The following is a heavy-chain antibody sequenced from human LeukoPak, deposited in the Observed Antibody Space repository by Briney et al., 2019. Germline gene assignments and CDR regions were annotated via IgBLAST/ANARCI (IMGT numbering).Heavy chain of an antibody. D-gene: IGHD1-20*01. CDR1: GFTFTHYT. J-gene: IGHJ4*02. V-gene: IGHV3-30-3*01. CDR3: ATDGLTGRTDGTLES. Sequence: GGSLRLSCVASGFTFTHYTMHWLRQAPGKGLEWVSFILYDGSDKYYADSVKGRFTISRDDSRDTPHLQMNGLRDEDSGMYYCATDGLTGRTDGTLESWGQGTLVTVSS. CDR2: ILYDGSDK.